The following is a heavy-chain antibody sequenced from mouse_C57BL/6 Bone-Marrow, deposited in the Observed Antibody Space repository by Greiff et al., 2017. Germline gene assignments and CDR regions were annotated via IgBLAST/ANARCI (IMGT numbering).Heavy chain of an antibody. CDR2: IDPENGDT. J-gene: IGHJ2*01. CDR3: TLITTVVATDY. Sequence: EVKLMESGAELVRPGASVKLSCTASGFKIKDDYMHWVKQRHEQGLEWIGGIDPENGDTEYASKFQGKATITADTSSTTAYLQLSSLTSEDTAVYYCTLITTVVATDYWGQGTTLTVSS. CDR1: GFKIKDDY. D-gene: IGHD1-1*01. V-gene: IGHV14-4*01.